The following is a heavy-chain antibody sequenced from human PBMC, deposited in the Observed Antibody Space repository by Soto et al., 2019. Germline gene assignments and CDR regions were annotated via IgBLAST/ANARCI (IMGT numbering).Heavy chain of an antibody. J-gene: IGHJ6*02. Sequence: GGSLRLSCAASGFTFSSYAMHWVRQAPGKGLEWVAVISYDGSNKYYADSVKGRFTISRDNSKNTLYLQMNSLRAEDTAVYYCARAQYSSGWYPNYYYYGMDVWGQGTTVTAP. D-gene: IGHD6-19*01. CDR1: GFTFSSYA. V-gene: IGHV3-30-3*01. CDR3: ARAQYSSGWYPNYYYYGMDV. CDR2: ISYDGSNK.